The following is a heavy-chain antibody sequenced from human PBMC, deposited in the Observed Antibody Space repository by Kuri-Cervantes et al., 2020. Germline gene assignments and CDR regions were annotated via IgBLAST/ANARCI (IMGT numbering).Heavy chain of an antibody. CDR1: GFTFRSYA. V-gene: IGHV3-30*07. CDR2: ISYDGSNK. D-gene: IGHD3-3*01. CDR3: ARDLPQDFWSAKSRGWFDY. Sequence: GESLKISCAASGFTFRSYAIHWVRQAPGKGLEWVAVISYDGSNKYFADSVKGRFTISRDNAKNSLYLQMNSLRAEDTAVYYCARDLPQDFWSAKSRGWFDYWGQGTLVTVSS. J-gene: IGHJ4*02.